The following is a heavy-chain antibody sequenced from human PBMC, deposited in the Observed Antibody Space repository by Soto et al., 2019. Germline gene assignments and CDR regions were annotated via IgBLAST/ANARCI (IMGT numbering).Heavy chain of an antibody. CDR3: ARAQLGYCISTSCYGGDWFDP. CDR2: IIPIFGTA. CDR1: GGTFSSYA. J-gene: IGHJ5*02. V-gene: IGHV1-69*12. Sequence: QVQLVQSGAEVKKPGSSVKVSCKASGGTFSSYAISWVRQAPGQGLEWMGGIIPIFGTANYAQKFQGRVTITAEDSTSTAYMELSSLRSEDTAVDYCARAQLGYCISTSCYGGDWFDPWGQGTLVTVSS. D-gene: IGHD2-2*01.